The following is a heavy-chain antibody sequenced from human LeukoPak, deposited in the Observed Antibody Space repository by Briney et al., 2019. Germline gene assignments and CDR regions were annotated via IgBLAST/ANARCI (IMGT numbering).Heavy chain of an antibody. CDR1: GYSMSSGYY. D-gene: IGHD1-26*01. CDR3: ARLCGNYQNYFDY. V-gene: IGHV4-38-2*02. CDR2: MYYRGNT. J-gene: IGHJ4*02. Sequence: SETLSLTCTVSGYSMSSGYYWGWIRQPPGKGLEWVGHMYYRGNTFYNPSLKSRVTISVDTSKNQFSLKLRSVTAADTAVYYCARLCGNYQNYFDYWGQGTLVTVSS.